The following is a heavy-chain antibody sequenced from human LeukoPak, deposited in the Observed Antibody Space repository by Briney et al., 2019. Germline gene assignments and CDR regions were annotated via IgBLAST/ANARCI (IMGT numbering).Heavy chain of an antibody. CDR1: GGSFSGYY. V-gene: IGHV4-34*01. CDR2: INHSGST. D-gene: IGHD3-3*01. J-gene: IGHJ6*03. Sequence: SETLSLTCAVYGGSFSGYYWSWIRQPPGKGLEWIGEINHSGSTNYNPSLKSRVTISVDTSKNQFSLKLSSATAADTAVYYCARTSPRITIFGVVIPTGGYYYYYMDVWGKGTTVTVSS. CDR3: ARTSPRITIFGVVIPTGGYYYYYMDV.